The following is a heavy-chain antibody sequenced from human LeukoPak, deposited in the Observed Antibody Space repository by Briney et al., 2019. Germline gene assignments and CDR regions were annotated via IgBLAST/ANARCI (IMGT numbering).Heavy chain of an antibody. CDR2: ISSSSSHI. V-gene: IGHV3-21*01. CDR1: GFTFSSYS. D-gene: IGHD6-13*01. CDR3: ARDRVAAAGTY. J-gene: IGHJ4*02. Sequence: GSLRLSCAASGFTFSSYSMNWVRQAPGKGLEWVSSISSSSSHIYYADSVKGRFTISRDNAKNSLYLQMNSLRAEDTAVYYCARDRVAAAGTYWGQGTLVTVSS.